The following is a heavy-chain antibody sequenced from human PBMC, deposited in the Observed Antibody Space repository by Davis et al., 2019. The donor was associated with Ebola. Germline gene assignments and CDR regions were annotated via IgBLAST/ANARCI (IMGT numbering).Heavy chain of an antibody. J-gene: IGHJ6*02. V-gene: IGHV4-39*01. CDR1: GGSISSSSYY. CDR3: ARHKAGLFFGNYGMDV. D-gene: IGHD3-3*01. Sequence: MPSETLSLTCTVSGGSISSSSYYWGWIRQPPGKGLEWIGSIYYSGTTYYNPSLKSRVTISVDTAKNQFSLKVNSVTAADTAVYYCARHKAGLFFGNYGMDVWGQGTTVTVSS. CDR2: IYYSGTT.